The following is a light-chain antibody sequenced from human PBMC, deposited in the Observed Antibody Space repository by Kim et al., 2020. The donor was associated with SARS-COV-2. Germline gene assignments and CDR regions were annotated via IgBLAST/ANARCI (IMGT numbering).Light chain of an antibody. V-gene: IGKV3-20*01. Sequence: PPGEGVALSGRASQAVGSNYVAWYQQQPGRAPRLLIYGASNRATGIPDRFTGSGSGTDFILTIRRLEPEDFVVYYCQQYGSSPYTFGQGTKLEI. CDR1: QAVGSNY. CDR2: GAS. CDR3: QQYGSSPYT. J-gene: IGKJ2*01.